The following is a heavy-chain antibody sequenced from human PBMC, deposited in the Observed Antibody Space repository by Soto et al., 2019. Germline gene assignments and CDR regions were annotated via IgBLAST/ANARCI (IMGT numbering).Heavy chain of an antibody. D-gene: IGHD7-27*01. V-gene: IGHV4-30-4*01. CDR3: ARGVNWGGWWFDP. J-gene: IGHJ5*02. CDR1: GGSISSGDYY. Sequence: KTSETLSLTCTVSGGSISSGDYYWSWIRQPPGKGLEWIGYIYYSGSTYYNPSLKSRVTISVDTSKNQFSLKLSSVTAADTAVYYCARGVNWGGWWFDPWGQGTLVTVFS. CDR2: IYYSGST.